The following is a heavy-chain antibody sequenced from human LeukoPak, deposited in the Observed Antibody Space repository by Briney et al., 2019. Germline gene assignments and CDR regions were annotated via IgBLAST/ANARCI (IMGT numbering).Heavy chain of an antibody. CDR1: GYSFTSYW. J-gene: IGHJ4*02. V-gene: IGHV5-51*01. CDR3: ARYSSSFAGGFDY. D-gene: IGHD6-6*01. CDR2: IYPGDSDT. Sequence: GESLKISCKGSGYSFTSYWIGWVRQMPGKGLEWMGIIYPGDSDTRYSPSFQCQVTISADKSISTAYLQWSSLKASDTAMYYCARYSSSFAGGFDYWGQGTLVTVSS.